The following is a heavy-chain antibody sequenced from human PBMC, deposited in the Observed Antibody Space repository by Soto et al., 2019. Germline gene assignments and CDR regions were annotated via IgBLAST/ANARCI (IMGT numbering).Heavy chain of an antibody. J-gene: IGHJ4*02. D-gene: IGHD3-16*01. CDR3: ARDRGTDYDYVWGPKVPFDY. CDR1: GYTFTSYG. V-gene: IGHV1-18*01. Sequence: GASVKVSCKASGYTFTSYGISWVRQAPGQGLEWMGWISAYNGNTNYAQKLQGRVTMTTDTSTSTAYMELRSLRSDDTAVYYCARDRGTDYDYVWGPKVPFDYWGQGTLVTVSS. CDR2: ISAYNGNT.